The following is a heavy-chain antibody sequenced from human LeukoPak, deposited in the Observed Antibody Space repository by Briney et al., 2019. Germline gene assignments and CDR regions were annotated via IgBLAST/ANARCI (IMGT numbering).Heavy chain of an antibody. D-gene: IGHD3-22*01. V-gene: IGHV1-2*06. CDR3: ARGRNSVYYFNVVAPSYFDY. CDR1: GYTFTGYY. Sequence: GASVKVSCKASGYTFTGYYMHWVRQAPGQGLEWMGRINPNSGGTNYAQKFQGRVTMTRDTSINTAYMDLSRLRSDDTAVYYCARGRNSVYYFNVVAPSYFDYWGRGTLVTVSS. J-gene: IGHJ4*02. CDR2: INPNSGGT.